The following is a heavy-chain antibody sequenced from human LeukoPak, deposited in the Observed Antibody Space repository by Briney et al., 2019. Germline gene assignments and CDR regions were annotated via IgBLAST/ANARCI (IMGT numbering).Heavy chain of an antibody. D-gene: IGHD6-13*01. Sequence: GGSLRLSCAASGFTFDDYAMHWVRQAPGKGLEWVSGISWNSGSIGYADSVKGRFTISRDNAKNSLYLQMNSLRAVDTALYYCAKDRAAAAHWYFDLWGRGTLVTVSS. CDR2: ISWNSGSI. CDR1: GFTFDDYA. CDR3: AKDRAAAAHWYFDL. J-gene: IGHJ2*01. V-gene: IGHV3-9*01.